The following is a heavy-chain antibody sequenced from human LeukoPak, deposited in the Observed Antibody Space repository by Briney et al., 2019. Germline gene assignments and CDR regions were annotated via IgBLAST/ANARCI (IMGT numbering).Heavy chain of an antibody. V-gene: IGHV4-31*03. CDR1: GGSISSGGYY. D-gene: IGHD3-10*01. Sequence: SETLSLTCTVSGGSISSGGYYWSWIRQHPGKGLEWIGCIYYSGSTYYNPPLKSRVTISVDTSKNQFSLKLSSVTAADTAVYYCARCMVRGVICSLKWYFDLWGRGTLVTVSS. CDR2: IYYSGST. J-gene: IGHJ2*01. CDR3: ARCMVRGVICSLKWYFDL.